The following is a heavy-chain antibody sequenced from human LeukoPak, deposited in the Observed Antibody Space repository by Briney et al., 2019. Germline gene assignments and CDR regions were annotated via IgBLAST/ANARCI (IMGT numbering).Heavy chain of an antibody. Sequence: GGSLRLSCAASGFTFSRYEMHWVRQGPGKELEWISYITTSGSNTIYADSVRGRFTISRDNAKNSLYLQMSSLRADDTAVYYCAREGASGSGSFAFDIWGQGTMVTVSA. D-gene: IGHD3-10*01. J-gene: IGHJ3*02. V-gene: IGHV3-48*03. CDR1: GFTFSRYE. CDR2: ITTSGSNT. CDR3: AREGASGSGSFAFDI.